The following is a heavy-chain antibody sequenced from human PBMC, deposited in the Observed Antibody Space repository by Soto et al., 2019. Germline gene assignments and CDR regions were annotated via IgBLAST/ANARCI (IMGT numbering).Heavy chain of an antibody. D-gene: IGHD3-3*01. V-gene: IGHV3-21*01. CDR1: QFAFSSHS. CDR2: ISSGSTYI. CDR3: VSPTYDFYQGPFDY. J-gene: IGHJ4*02. Sequence: EVQLVESGGGLVKPGGSLRLSCAVSQFAFSSHSMNWVRQAPGKGLEWVSSISSGSTYIYYADSVKGRFTISRDNAKNSLYLQMNSLRAEDTAIYYCVSPTYDFYQGPFDYWGQGTLVTVSS.